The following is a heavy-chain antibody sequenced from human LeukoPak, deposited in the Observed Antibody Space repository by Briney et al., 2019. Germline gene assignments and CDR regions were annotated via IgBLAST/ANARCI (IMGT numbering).Heavy chain of an antibody. CDR3: ARLVIVVVPAAKYNWSDP. CDR1: GGSFSGYY. V-gene: IGHV4-34*01. D-gene: IGHD2-2*01. Sequence: SETLSLTCAVYGGSFSGYYWSWIRQPPGKGLERIGEINHSGSTNYNPSLKSRVTISVDTSKNQFSLKLSSVTAADTAVYYCARLVIVVVPAAKYNWSDPWGQGTLVTVSS. J-gene: IGHJ5*02. CDR2: INHSGST.